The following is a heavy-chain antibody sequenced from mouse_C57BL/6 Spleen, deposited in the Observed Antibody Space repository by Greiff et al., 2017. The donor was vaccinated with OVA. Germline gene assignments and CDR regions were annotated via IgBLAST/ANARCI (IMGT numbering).Heavy chain of an antibody. CDR2: IYPRSGNT. Sequence: QVQLQQSGAELARPGASVKLSCKASGYTFTSYGISWVKQRTGQGLEWIGEIYPRSGNTYYNEKFKGKATLTADKSSSTAYMELRSLTSEDSAVYFCARYGYDERDFDCWGQGTTLAVSS. V-gene: IGHV1-81*01. CDR3: ARYGYDERDFDC. D-gene: IGHD2-2*01. J-gene: IGHJ2*01. CDR1: GYTFTSYG.